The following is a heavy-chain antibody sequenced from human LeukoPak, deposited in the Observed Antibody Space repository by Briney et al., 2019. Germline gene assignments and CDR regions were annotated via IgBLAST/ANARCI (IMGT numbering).Heavy chain of an antibody. CDR3: AKDSGYSYGHGLDY. CDR1: GFTFSSYA. CDR2: ISGSGGST. D-gene: IGHD5-18*01. V-gene: IGHV3-23*01. Sequence: GESLKISCAASGFTFSSYAMSWVRQAPGKGLEWVSAISGSGGSTYYADSVKGRFTISRDNSKNALFLQMNSLRDEDTAVYYCAKDSGYSYGHGLDYWGQGTLVTVSS. J-gene: IGHJ4*02.